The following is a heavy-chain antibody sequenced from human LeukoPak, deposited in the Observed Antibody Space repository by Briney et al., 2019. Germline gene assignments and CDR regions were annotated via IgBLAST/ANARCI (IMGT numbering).Heavy chain of an antibody. CDR1: GGSISSSSYY. D-gene: IGHD3-9*01. V-gene: IGHV4-39*01. J-gene: IGHJ2*01. CDR2: IYYSGSI. CDR3: ARHGPTYYDIFGEPYWYFDL. Sequence: SETLSLTCTVSGGSISSSSYYWGWIRQPPGKGLEGIGSIYYSGSIYYNPSRKRRVTISVDTSKIQFSLKLSSVTAADPAVYYCARHGPTYYDIFGEPYWYFDLWGRGTLVTVSS.